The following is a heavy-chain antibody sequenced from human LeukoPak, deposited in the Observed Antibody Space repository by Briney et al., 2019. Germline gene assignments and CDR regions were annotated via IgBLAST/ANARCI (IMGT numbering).Heavy chain of an antibody. V-gene: IGHV4-34*01. CDR2: INHSGST. Sequence: SETLSLTCAVYGGSFRGYYWSWIRQPPGKGLEWIGEINHSGSTNYNPSLKSRVTISVDASKNQFSLKLSSVTAADTAVYYCARSRLHPIIFDYWGQGTLVTVSS. CDR3: ARSRLHPIIFDY. CDR1: GGSFRGYY. J-gene: IGHJ4*02. D-gene: IGHD5-24*01.